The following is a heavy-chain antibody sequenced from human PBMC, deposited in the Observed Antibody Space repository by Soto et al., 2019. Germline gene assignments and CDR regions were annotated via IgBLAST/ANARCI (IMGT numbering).Heavy chain of an antibody. CDR3: ARDSLTTVVTSYYYYGMDV. J-gene: IGHJ6*02. V-gene: IGHV1-69*06. CDR2: IIPILGTA. CDR1: GGTFSSCA. Sequence: QVQLVQSGAEVKKPGSSVKVSCKASGGTFSSCAISWVRQAPGQGLEWMGGIIPILGTANYVQKFQGRVTIPADKSTSTAYMELSSLRSEDTAVYYCARDSLTTVVTSYYYYGMDVWGQGTTVTVSS. D-gene: IGHD4-17*01.